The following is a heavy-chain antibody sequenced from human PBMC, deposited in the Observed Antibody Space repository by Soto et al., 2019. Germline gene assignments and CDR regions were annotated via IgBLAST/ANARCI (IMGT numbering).Heavy chain of an antibody. CDR3: ASLGDIVVVPAAKGVWFDP. CDR1: GGSFSGYY. V-gene: IGHV4-34*01. D-gene: IGHD2-2*01. CDR2: INHSGST. Sequence: QVQLQQWGAGLLKPSETLSLTCAVYGGSFSGYYWSWIRQPPGKGLEWIGEINHSGSTNYNPSLKSRVTISVDTSKNQFSLKLSSVTAADTAVYYCASLGDIVVVPAAKGVWFDPWGQGTLVTVSS. J-gene: IGHJ5*02.